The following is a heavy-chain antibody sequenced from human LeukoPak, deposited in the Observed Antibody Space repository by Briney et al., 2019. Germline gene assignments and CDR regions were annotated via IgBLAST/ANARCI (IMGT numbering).Heavy chain of an antibody. CDR2: ISYDGSNK. Sequence: PGGSLRLSCAASGFTFRSYDMHWVRQAPGKGLQWVAVISYDGSNKYHTDSVKGRFTISRDNSKNTLYLQMNSLRAEDTAVYYCARPYDSSGYYYFDYWGQGTLVTVSS. D-gene: IGHD3-22*01. V-gene: IGHV3-30*03. CDR1: GFTFRSYD. J-gene: IGHJ4*02. CDR3: ARPYDSSGYYYFDY.